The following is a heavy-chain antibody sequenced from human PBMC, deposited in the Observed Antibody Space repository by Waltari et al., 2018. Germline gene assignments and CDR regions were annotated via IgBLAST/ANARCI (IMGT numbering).Heavy chain of an antibody. CDR2: IDYDGVNK. Sequence: EAQLVESGGGLVQPGGSLRLSCAASGFTFSSYSMNWVRQAPGRGLGWVSTIDYDGVNKHYADSVTGRFDISRDNAKNSLYLQMNSLRAEDTAVYYCAREAYSSSWFFDLWGQGTVVTVSS. CDR3: AREAYSSSWFFDL. J-gene: IGHJ3*01. V-gene: IGHV3-48*04. D-gene: IGHD6-13*01. CDR1: GFTFSSYS.